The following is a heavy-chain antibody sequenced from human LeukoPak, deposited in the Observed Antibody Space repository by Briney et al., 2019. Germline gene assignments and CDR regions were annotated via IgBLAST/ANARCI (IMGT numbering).Heavy chain of an antibody. CDR1: GGTFSSYA. V-gene: IGHV1-69*05. CDR3: ARESGVGDYSYYCYYYYMDV. CDR2: IIPIFGTA. Sequence: ASVKVSCKASGGTFSSYAISWVRQAPGQGLEWMGRIIPIFGTANYAQKFQGRVTITTDESTSTAYMELSSLRSEDTAVYYCARESGVGDYSYYCYYYYMDVWGKGTTVTVSS. J-gene: IGHJ6*03. D-gene: IGHD4-17*01.